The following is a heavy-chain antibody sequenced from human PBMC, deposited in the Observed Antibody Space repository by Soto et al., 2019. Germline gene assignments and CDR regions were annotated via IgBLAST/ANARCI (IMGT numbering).Heavy chain of an antibody. CDR3: ARGSGSSGTPDDIDY. CDR2: ISYDGSNK. J-gene: IGHJ4*02. D-gene: IGHD6-19*01. Sequence: PGGSLRLSCAASGFTFSSYAMHWVRQAPGKGLEWMAVISYDGSNKYYADSVKGRFTISRDNSKNTLYLQMNSLRAEDTAVYYCARGSGSSGTPDDIDYWGQGTLVTVSS. CDR1: GFTFSSYA. V-gene: IGHV3-30-3*01.